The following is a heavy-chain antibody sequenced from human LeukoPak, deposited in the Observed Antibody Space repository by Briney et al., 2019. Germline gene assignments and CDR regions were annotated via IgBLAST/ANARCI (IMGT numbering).Heavy chain of an antibody. CDR2: IYYSGST. Sequence: SQILSLTCTVSGGSISSGGYYWSWIRQHPGKGLEWIGYIYYSGSTYYNPSLKSRVTISVDTSKNQFSLKLSSVTAADTAVYYCARGTYYYDSSGVNFDYWGQGTLVTVSS. CDR3: ARGTYYYDSSGVNFDY. CDR1: GGSISSGGYY. D-gene: IGHD3-22*01. J-gene: IGHJ4*02. V-gene: IGHV4-31*03.